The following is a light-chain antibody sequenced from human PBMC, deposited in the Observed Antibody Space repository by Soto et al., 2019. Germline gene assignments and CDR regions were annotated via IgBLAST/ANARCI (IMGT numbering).Light chain of an antibody. CDR3: QQSYTLTYT. CDR2: IGS. CDR1: QNIRNY. V-gene: IGKV1-39*01. J-gene: IGKJ2*01. Sequence: DIQMTQSPSSLSASVGDRVTISCRASQNIRNYLNWYRQKPGKAPEFLIYIGSTLDSGVPSRFSGSGFGADLTLTIKGLQYADFGVYYCQQSYTLTYTFGQGTSLDIK.